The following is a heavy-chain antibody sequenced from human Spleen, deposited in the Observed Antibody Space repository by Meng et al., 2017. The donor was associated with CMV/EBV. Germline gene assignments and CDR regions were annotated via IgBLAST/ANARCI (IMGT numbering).Heavy chain of an antibody. D-gene: IGHD2-2*01. CDR2: IKQEGSEK. CDR3: ARGCSSTSCYSFGGY. CDR1: GFTFSRYW. V-gene: IGHV3-7*01. Sequence: GESLKISCAASGFTFSRYWMSWVRQAPGKGLEWVANIKQEGSEKYYVDSVKGRFTISRDNAKNSLYLQMNSLRAEDTAVYYCARGCSSTSCYSFGGYWGQGTLVTVSS. J-gene: IGHJ4*02.